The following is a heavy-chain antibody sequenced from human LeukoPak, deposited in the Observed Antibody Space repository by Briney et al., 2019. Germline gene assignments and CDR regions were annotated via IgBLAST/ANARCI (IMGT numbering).Heavy chain of an antibody. CDR3: AKAVGYTPTAFDY. J-gene: IGHJ4*02. CDR1: GFTFSSYS. V-gene: IGHV3-21*04. CDR2: ISSSSNYI. D-gene: IGHD5-24*01. Sequence: PGGSLRLSCAASGFTFSSYSMNWVRQAPGKGLEWVASISSSSNYIYYADSVKGRFTISRDNSKNTLYLQMNSLRAEDTAVYYCAKAVGYTPTAFDYWGEGSLVTVSS.